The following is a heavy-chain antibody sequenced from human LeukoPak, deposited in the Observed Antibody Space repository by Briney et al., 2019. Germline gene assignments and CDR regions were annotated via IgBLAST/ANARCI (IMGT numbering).Heavy chain of an antibody. D-gene: IGHD1-26*01. Sequence: PSETLSLTCTVSGYSFSSGYYWGWLRPPPGEGLGWTWIIYHSGSTYYNPPLKSRVTISVDTTKNQFSLKLSSVTAADTAVYYCAGGEFKGSYWTFDYWGQGTLVTVSS. J-gene: IGHJ4*02. CDR1: GYSFSSGYY. V-gene: IGHV4-38-2*02. CDR3: AGGEFKGSYWTFDY. CDR2: IYHSGST.